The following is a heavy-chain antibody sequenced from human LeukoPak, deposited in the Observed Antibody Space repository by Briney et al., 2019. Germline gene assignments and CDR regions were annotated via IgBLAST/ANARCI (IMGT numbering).Heavy chain of an antibody. V-gene: IGHV3-13*01. J-gene: IGHJ2*01. CDR2: IGTAGDT. CDR3: ARVRKYSGYYSWYFDL. D-gene: IGHD5-12*01. CDR1: GFTFSSYD. Sequence: GGSLRLTCAASGFTFSSYDMHWVRQATGKGLEWVSAIGTAGDTYYPGSVKGRFTISRENAKNSLYLQMNSLRAGDTAVYYCARVRKYSGYYSWYFDLWGRGTLVTVSS.